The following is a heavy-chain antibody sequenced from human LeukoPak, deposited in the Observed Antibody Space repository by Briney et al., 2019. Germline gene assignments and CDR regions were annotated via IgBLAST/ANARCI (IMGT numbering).Heavy chain of an antibody. CDR3: ARGQWFRAF. CDR2: IYSSGST. J-gene: IGHJ4*02. Sequence: SETLSLTCTVSGGSISSYYWSWIRQPAGKGLEWIGRIYSSGSTNYNPSLKSRVTISVDTSKNQFSLKMNSVTAADTAVYYCARGQWFRAFWSRGTPVTVSS. V-gene: IGHV4-4*07. D-gene: IGHD3-10*01. CDR1: GGSISSYY.